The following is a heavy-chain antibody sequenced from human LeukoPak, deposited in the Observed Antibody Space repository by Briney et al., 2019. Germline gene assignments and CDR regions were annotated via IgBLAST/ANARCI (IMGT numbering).Heavy chain of an antibody. CDR3: ARGYCSGGNCFLYYFDY. Sequence: SETLSLTCIVSGGSISSYYWNWIRQPPGKGLEWIGYIYGTGSTNYNPSLKSRVTISVDTSKKHLSLMLTSVTAADTAVYYCARGYCSGGNCFLYYFDYWGQGTLVTVSS. V-gene: IGHV4-59*01. D-gene: IGHD2-15*01. J-gene: IGHJ4*02. CDR1: GGSISSYY. CDR2: IYGTGST.